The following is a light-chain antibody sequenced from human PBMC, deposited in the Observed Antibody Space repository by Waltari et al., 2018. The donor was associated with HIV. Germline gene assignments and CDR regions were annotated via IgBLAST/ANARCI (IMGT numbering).Light chain of an antibody. CDR2: GNT. Sequence: QSVLSQPPSVSAAPGQNVTIACAGTISHVVAVLDVHWSQQFPGVAPTFVIYGNTNRPSGVTDRFSGSKSDTSASLAITGLRAEDEADYHCQSYDNTLGGVVFGGGTKLTVL. CDR3: QSYDNTLGGVV. J-gene: IGLJ2*01. CDR1: ISHVVAVLD. V-gene: IGLV1-40*01.